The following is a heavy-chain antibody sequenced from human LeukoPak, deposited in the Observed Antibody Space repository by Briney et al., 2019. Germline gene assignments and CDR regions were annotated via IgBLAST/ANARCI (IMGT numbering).Heavy chain of an antibody. V-gene: IGHV4-34*01. CDR1: GGSFSGYY. J-gene: IGHJ3*02. CDR3: ARGMYYYDSSGYQRTDDAFDI. CDR2: INHRGCT. D-gene: IGHD3-22*01. Sequence: SETLSLTCAVYGGSFSGYYWSWIRQPPGKGLEWIGEINHRGCTNYNPSLKSRVTISVDTSKNQFSLKLSSVTAADTAVYYCARGMYYYDSSGYQRTDDAFDIWGQGTMVTVSS.